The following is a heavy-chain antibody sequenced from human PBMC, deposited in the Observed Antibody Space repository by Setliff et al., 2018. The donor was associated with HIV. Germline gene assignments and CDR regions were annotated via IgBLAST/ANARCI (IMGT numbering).Heavy chain of an antibody. D-gene: IGHD5-12*01. V-gene: IGHV4-59*08. CDR1: GGSISSYY. J-gene: IGHJ4*01. CDR3: ARNYSPSGYSSAVDY. Sequence: PSETLSLTCTVSGGSISSYYWSWIRQPPGKGLEWIGYIYYSGSTYYNPSLKSRVTISVDTSKNQFSLKLSSVTAADTAVYFCARNYSPSGYSSAVDYWGQGILVTVSS. CDR2: IYYSGST.